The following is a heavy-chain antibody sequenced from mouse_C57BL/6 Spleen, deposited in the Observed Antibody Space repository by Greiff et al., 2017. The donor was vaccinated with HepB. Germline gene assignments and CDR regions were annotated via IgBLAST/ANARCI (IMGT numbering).Heavy chain of an antibody. D-gene: IGHD1-1*01. CDR1: GYTFTGYW. V-gene: IGHV1-9*01. J-gene: IGHJ2*01. CDR2: ILPGSGST. Sequence: QVQLQESGAELMKPGASVKLSCKATGYTFTGYWIEWVKQRPGHGLEWIGEILPGSGSTNYNEKFKGKATFTADTSSNTAYMQLSSLTTEDSAIYYCARRVITTVVAKSYFDYWGQGTTLTVSS. CDR3: ARRVITTVVAKSYFDY.